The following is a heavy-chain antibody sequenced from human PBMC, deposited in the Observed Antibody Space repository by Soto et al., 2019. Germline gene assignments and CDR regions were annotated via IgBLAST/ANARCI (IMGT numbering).Heavy chain of an antibody. Sequence: QVQLVESGGGVVQPGRSLRLSCASSGSAFGSYGMHWVRQAPGKGLEWVAVIWYDGSNKYYADSVKGRFTISRDNSKNTLYPRMNSLRAEDTAVYYCARDAGFGGYYNYCFYAMDVWGQGTTFTVSS. CDR1: GSAFGSYG. V-gene: IGHV3-33*01. CDR2: IWYDGSNK. D-gene: IGHD1-26*01. J-gene: IGHJ6*02. CDR3: ARDAGFGGYYNYCFYAMDV.